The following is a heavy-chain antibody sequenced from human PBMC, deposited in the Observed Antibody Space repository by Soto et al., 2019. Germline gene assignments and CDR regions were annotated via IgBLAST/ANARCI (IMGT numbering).Heavy chain of an antibody. V-gene: IGHV4-39*01. CDR2: IYYSGST. J-gene: IGHJ4*02. D-gene: IGHD3-10*01. CDR3: ASRTYYYGSGSPPIDY. CDR1: GGSISSSSYY. Sequence: SETLSLTCTVSGGSISSSSYYWGWIRQPPGKGLEWIGSIYYSGSTYYNPSLKRRVTISVDTSKNQFSLKLSSVTAADTAVYYCASRTYYYGSGSPPIDYWGQGTLVTVSS.